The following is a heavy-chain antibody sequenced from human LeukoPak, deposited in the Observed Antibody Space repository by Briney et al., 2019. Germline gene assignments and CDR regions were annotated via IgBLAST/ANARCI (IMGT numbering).Heavy chain of an antibody. Sequence: GGSLRLSCAASGFTFSSYWMHWVRQAPGKGLVWVSRINTDGSSTSYADSVKGRFTISRDNAKNTLYLQMNSLRAEDTAVYYCARMGFHGAFDIWGQGTMVTVSS. V-gene: IGHV3-74*01. J-gene: IGHJ3*02. CDR1: GFTFSSYW. CDR3: ARMGFHGAFDI. CDR2: INTDGSST.